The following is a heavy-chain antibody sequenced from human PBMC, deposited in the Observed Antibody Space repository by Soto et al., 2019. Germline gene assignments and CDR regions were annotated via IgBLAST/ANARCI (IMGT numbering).Heavy chain of an antibody. V-gene: IGHV3-48*01. CDR2: ISSSSSVI. J-gene: IGHJ6*03. CDR1: GFILSDCA. Sequence: EVQLVESGGGLVQPGGSLRLSCATSGFILSDCAMNWVRQAPGKGLEWVAYISSSSSVIEYAESVKGRFTVSRDNARNSLYIQMNSLRAEDTAVYYCARDLSWGSNWYYYMDVWGKGTTVTVSS. D-gene: IGHD7-27*01. CDR3: ARDLSWGSNWYYYMDV.